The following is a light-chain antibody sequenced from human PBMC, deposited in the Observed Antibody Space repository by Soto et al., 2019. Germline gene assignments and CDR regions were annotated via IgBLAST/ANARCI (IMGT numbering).Light chain of an antibody. CDR2: SAS. CDR1: QSLSGGY. V-gene: IGKV3-20*01. Sequence: EIVLTQSPGTLSLSPGERATLSCRASQSLSGGYLAWFQQKPGQTPRLLIYSASNRATGIPDRFSGSGSGTDFTLTISRLEPEDFVVYYCQQNGSLPITFGQGTRLAIK. J-gene: IGKJ5*01. CDR3: QQNGSLPIT.